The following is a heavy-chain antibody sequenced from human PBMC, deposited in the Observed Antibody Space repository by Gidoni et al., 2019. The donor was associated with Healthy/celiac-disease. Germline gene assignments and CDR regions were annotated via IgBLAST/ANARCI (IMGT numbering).Heavy chain of an antibody. D-gene: IGHD5-12*01. CDR1: GYTFTGYY. CDR3: ARAFVEMATIFFDI. Sequence: QVQLVQSGAEVKKPGASVKVSCKASGYTFTGYYMHWVRQAPGQGLEWMGWINPNSGGPNYAQKFQGRVTMTRDTSISTAYMELSRLRSDDTAVYYCARAFVEMATIFFDIWGQGTMVTVSS. J-gene: IGHJ3*02. CDR2: INPNSGGP. V-gene: IGHV1-2*02.